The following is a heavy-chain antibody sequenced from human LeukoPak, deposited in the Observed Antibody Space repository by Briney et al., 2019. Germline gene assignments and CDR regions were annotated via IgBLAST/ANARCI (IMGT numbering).Heavy chain of an antibody. V-gene: IGHV3-7*01. CDR2: IKQDGSEK. D-gene: IGHD3-22*01. CDR3: ARGGAYYYDSSFDY. Sequence: PGGSLRLSCAASGFTFSSYWMSWVRQAPGKGLEWVANIKQDGSEKYYVDSVKGRFTISRDNAKNSLYLQMNSLRAEDTAVYYCARGGAYYYDSSFDYWGQGTLVTVSS. J-gene: IGHJ4*02. CDR1: GFTFSSYW.